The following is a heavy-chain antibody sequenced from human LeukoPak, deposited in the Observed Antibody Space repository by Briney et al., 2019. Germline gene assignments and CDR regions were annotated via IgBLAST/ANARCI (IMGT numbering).Heavy chain of an antibody. CDR1: GGSFSGYY. V-gene: IGHV3-9*01. Sequence: LSLTCAVYGGSFSGYYWSWIRQPAGKGLEWVSAISWNSGSIGYADSVKGRFTISRDNAKNSLYLQMNSLRVEDTALYYCAKDYGSGSGFDYWGQGTLVTVSS. CDR2: ISWNSGSI. J-gene: IGHJ4*02. CDR3: AKDYGSGSGFDY. D-gene: IGHD3-10*01.